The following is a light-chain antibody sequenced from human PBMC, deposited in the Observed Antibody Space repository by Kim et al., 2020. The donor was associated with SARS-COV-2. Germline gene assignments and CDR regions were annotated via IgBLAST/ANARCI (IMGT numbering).Light chain of an antibody. CDR3: QAWDSSTAEV. J-gene: IGLJ2*01. Sequence: SYELTQPPSVSVSPGQTASITCSGDKLGDKYACWYQQKPGQSPVLVIYQDSKRPSGIPERFSGSNSGNTATLTISGTQAMDDADYYCQAWDSSTAEVFGGGTQLTVL. CDR2: QDS. CDR1: KLGDKY. V-gene: IGLV3-1*01.